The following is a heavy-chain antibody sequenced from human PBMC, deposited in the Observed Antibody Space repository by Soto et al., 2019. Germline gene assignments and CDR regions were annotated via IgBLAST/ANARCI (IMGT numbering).Heavy chain of an antibody. D-gene: IGHD3-3*01. V-gene: IGHV3-11*01. J-gene: IGHJ4*02. CDR1: GFTFSDYY. CDR2: ISSSGSTI. CDR3: ARVYYSIITIFGVVRH. Sequence: QVQLVESGGGLVKPGGSLRLSCAASGFTFSDYYMSWIRQAPGKGMEWVSYISSSGSTIYYADSVKGRFTISSDNAKKSLYLQMNGLSAEDTAVYYCARVYYSIITIFGVVRHWGQGTLVTVSS.